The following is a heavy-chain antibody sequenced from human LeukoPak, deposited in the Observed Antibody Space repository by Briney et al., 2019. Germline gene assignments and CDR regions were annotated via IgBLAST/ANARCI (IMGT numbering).Heavy chain of an antibody. J-gene: IGHJ4*02. Sequence: SETLSLTCAVYGGSFSGYYWSWIRQPPGKGLEWIGEINHSGSTNYNPSLKSRVTISVDTSKNQFSLKLSSVTAADTAVYCCARGRSYYYGSGRHLFDYWGQGTLVTVSS. CDR2: INHSGST. V-gene: IGHV4-34*01. D-gene: IGHD3-10*01. CDR1: GGSFSGYY. CDR3: ARGRSYYYGSGRHLFDY.